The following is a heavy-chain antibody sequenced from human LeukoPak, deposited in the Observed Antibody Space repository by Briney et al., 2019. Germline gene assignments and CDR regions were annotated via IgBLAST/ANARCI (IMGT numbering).Heavy chain of an antibody. V-gene: IGHV4-4*07. CDR1: GGSISSYY. CDR3: ARETRYGDFNY. D-gene: IGHD4-17*01. CDR2: IYTSGST. J-gene: IGHJ4*02. Sequence: LETLSLTCTVSGGSISSYYWSWIRQPAGKGLEWVGRIYTSGSTNYNPSLKSRVTMSVDTSKNQFSLNLSSVTAADTAVYYCARETRYGDFNYWGQGTLVTVSS.